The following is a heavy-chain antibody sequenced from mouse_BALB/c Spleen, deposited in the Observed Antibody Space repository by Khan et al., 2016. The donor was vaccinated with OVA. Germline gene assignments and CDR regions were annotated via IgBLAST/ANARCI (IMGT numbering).Heavy chain of an antibody. CDR3: AREEALYYFDY. Sequence: VQLQESGAELVRPGNSVKLSCKTSGYILTSYWIHWVKQRSGQGLEWIARIYPGTDNTYYSEKIKDKATLTADKSSSTAYLQLSSLKSEDSAVFFCAREEALYYFDYWGQGTTLTVSS. D-gene: IGHD3-2*02. CDR1: GYILTSYW. CDR2: IYPGTDNT. J-gene: IGHJ2*01. V-gene: IGHV1-76*01.